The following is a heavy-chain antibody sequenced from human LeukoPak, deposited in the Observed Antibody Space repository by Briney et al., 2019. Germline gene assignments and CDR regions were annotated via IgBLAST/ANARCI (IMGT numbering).Heavy chain of an antibody. J-gene: IGHJ4*02. V-gene: IGHV4-59*08. Sequence: SETLSLTCTVSGGSISSYYWSWIRQPPGKGLEWIGYNYYSGSTNHNASLKSRLTISVEKSKNKSSLKLSSVTAADTAVYYCARHGTFFYDSSGYLPFDYWGQGTLVTVSS. CDR2: NYYSGST. CDR1: GGSISSYY. CDR3: ARHGTFFYDSSGYLPFDY. D-gene: IGHD3-22*01.